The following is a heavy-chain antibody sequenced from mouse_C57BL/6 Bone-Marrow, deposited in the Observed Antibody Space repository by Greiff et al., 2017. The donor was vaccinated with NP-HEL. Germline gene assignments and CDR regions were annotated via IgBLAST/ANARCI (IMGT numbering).Heavy chain of an antibody. D-gene: IGHD3-2*01. CDR3: ARRARETASDYYAMDY. V-gene: IGHV5-15*01. Sequence: EVKLMESGGGLVQPGGSLKLSCAASGFTFSDYGMAWVRQAPRKGPEWVAFISNLAYSIYYADTVTGRFTISRENAKNTLYLEMSSLRSEDTAMYYCARRARETASDYYAMDYWGQGTSVTVSS. CDR1: GFTFSDYG. J-gene: IGHJ4*01. CDR2: ISNLAYSI.